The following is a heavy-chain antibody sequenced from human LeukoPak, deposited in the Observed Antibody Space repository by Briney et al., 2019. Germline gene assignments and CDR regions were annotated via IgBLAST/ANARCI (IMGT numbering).Heavy chain of an antibody. CDR1: GFTFSHYW. CDR3: ARDKISGPTILDS. V-gene: IGHV3-7*01. D-gene: IGHD1-26*01. CDR2: IKQDGSEK. Sequence: GGSLRLSCAVSGFTFSHYWMSWVRQAPGKGLEWVANIKQDGSEKFYVDSVKGRFTISRDNAKNSLYLQVDSLRAEDTAVYYCARDKISGPTILDSWGQGILVTVSS. J-gene: IGHJ4*02.